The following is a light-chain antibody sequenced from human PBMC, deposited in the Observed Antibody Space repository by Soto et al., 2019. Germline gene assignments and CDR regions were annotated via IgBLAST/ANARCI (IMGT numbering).Light chain of an antibody. J-gene: IGKJ5*01. CDR3: QRANSFPIN. CDR2: GAP. CDR1: QDITSG. V-gene: IGKV1-12*01. Sequence: DIQITHSPSSVSASVGDRVTITFLASQDITSGLASYQQRPGRAPKLLIYGAPSLQSGFPSRFSGSGSGTDFTLTISSLQPEDFATYYCQRANSFPINFGQGTRLEIK.